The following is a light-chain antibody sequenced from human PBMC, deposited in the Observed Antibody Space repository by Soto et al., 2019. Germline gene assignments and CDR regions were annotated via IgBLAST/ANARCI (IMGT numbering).Light chain of an antibody. J-gene: IGLJ1*01. CDR2: DDN. CDR1: SSNFEGNS. Sequence: QYVMTQPPSVSAAPGQKGNISCSGSSSNFEGNSVSWYQQLPGTAPKLLIYDDNKRPSGIPDRFSGSKSGTSATLGITGFQTGDEADYYCGSWDSSLSAYVFGTGTKLTVL. V-gene: IGLV1-51*01. CDR3: GSWDSSLSAYV.